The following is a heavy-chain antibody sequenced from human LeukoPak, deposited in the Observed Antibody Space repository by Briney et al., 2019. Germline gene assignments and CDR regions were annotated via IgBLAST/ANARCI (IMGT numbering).Heavy chain of an antibody. V-gene: IGHV3-11*06. CDR2: ISSGSSYT. D-gene: IGHD4-11*01. CDR3: ARGLVPGFLDY. J-gene: IGHJ4*02. CDR1: GFTFSDYY. Sequence: GGSLRLSCAASGFTFSDYYMTWIRQAPGKGLEWVSYISSGSSYTNYADSVKGRFTISRDNAKNTLYLQMNSLRAEDTAVYYCARGLVPGFLDYWGQGTPVTVSS.